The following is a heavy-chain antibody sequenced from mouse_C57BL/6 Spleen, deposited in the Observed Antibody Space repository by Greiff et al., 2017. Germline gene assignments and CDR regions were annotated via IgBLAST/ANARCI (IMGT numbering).Heavy chain of an antibody. D-gene: IGHD1-1*01. CDR2: ISYDGSN. V-gene: IGHV3-6*01. CDR3: ARGDYYGSSYFDY. CDR1: GYSITSGYY. J-gene: IGHJ2*01. Sequence: EVQLVESGPGLVKPSQSLSLTCSVTGYSITSGYYWNWIRQFPGNKLEWMGYISYDGSNNYNPSLKNRISITRDTSKNQFFLKLNSVTTEDTATYYCARGDYYGSSYFDYWGQVTTLTVSS.